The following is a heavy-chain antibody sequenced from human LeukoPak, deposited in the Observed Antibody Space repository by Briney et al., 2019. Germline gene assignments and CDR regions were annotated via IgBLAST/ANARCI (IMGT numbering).Heavy chain of an antibody. Sequence: SVKVSCKASGGTFSSYTISLVRQAPGQGLEWMERIIPILGIANYAQKFQGRVTITADKSTSTAYMELSSLRSEDTAVYYCARYDFWSGYYFDYWGQGTLVTVSS. V-gene: IGHV1-69*02. CDR1: GGTFSSYT. CDR2: IIPILGIA. J-gene: IGHJ4*02. CDR3: ARYDFWSGYYFDY. D-gene: IGHD3-3*01.